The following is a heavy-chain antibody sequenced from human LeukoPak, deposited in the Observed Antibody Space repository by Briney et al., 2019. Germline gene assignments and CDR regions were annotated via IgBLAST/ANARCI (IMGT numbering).Heavy chain of an antibody. CDR1: GYTFTSYY. Sequence: ASVKVSCKASGYTFTSYYMHWVRQAPGQGLEWMGIINPSGGSTSYAQKFQGRVTMTRDTSTGTVYMELSSLRSEDTAVYYCARGPQSIAVAGTDWFDPWGQGTLVTVSS. J-gene: IGHJ5*02. CDR2: INPSGGST. D-gene: IGHD6-19*01. V-gene: IGHV1-46*01. CDR3: ARGPQSIAVAGTDWFDP.